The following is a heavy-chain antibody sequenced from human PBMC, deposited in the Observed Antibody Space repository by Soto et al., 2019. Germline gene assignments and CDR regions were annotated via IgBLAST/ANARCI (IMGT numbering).Heavy chain of an antibody. CDR1: GYTFTSYY. J-gene: IGHJ5*02. CDR2: INPSGGST. CDR3: ARDRGSSSSPSNWFDP. D-gene: IGHD6-6*01. V-gene: IGHV1-46*01. Sequence: ASVKVSCKASGYTFTSYYKHWVRQAPGQGLEWMGIINPSGGSTSYAQKFQGRVTMTRDTSTSTVYMELSSLRSEDTAVYYCARDRGSSSSPSNWFDPWGQGTLVTGSS.